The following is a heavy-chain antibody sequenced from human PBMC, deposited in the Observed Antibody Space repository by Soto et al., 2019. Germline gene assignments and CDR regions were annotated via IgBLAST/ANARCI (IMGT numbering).Heavy chain of an antibody. D-gene: IGHD1-1*01. V-gene: IGHV3-23*01. J-gene: IGHJ4*02. CDR3: AKGLFTTSGQRFFFES. Sequence: PGGSLRLSCAASGFTFSTYAMTWVRQAPGRGLEWVSTILHDETPFYTDSVKGRFTISRDNVRGTLYLQMNGLRVEDAALYFCAKGLFTTSGQRFFFESWGQGSLVTVPS. CDR2: ILHDETP. CDR1: GFTFSTYA.